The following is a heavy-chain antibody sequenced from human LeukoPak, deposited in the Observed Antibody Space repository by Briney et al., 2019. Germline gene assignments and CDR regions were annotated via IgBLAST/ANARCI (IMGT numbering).Heavy chain of an antibody. Sequence: SETLSLTCTVSGGSISSYYWSWIRQPPGKGLEWIGSIYYSGSAYYNPSLKSRVTISVDTSKNQFSLKLSSVTAADTAVYYCARHPSWIQLWLPYYFDYWGQGTLVTVSS. V-gene: IGHV4-59*05. CDR3: ARHPSWIQLWLPYYFDY. J-gene: IGHJ4*02. D-gene: IGHD5-18*01. CDR2: IYYSGSA. CDR1: GGSISSYY.